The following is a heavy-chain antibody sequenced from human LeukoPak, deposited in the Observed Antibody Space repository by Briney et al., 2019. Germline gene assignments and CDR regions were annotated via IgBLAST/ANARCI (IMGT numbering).Heavy chain of an antibody. D-gene: IGHD5-12*01. J-gene: IGHJ5*02. CDR2: INTDGSST. V-gene: IGHV3-74*01. Sequence: GGSLRLFCAASGFTFSIYWMQWVRHAPGKWLVWVSSINTDGSSTDDADSGKGRFTISRDNAKNTLYLQMNSLRAEDTAVYYCARDLDGYRSGNGAWGQGTLVTVSS. CDR1: GFTFSIYW. CDR3: ARDLDGYRSGNGA.